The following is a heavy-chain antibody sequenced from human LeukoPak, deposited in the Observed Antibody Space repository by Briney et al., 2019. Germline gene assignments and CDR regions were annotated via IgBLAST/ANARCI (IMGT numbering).Heavy chain of an antibody. D-gene: IGHD2-2*01. CDR1: GYTLTELS. CDR3: ARGSEISSTSPLYYYGMDV. J-gene: IGHJ6*02. Sequence: ASVKVSCKVSGYTLTELSMHWVRQAPGKGLEWMGGFDPEDGETIYAQKFQGRVTMTEDTSTDTAYMELSSLRAEDTAVYYCARGSEISSTSPLYYYGMDVWGQGTTVTVSS. V-gene: IGHV1-24*01. CDR2: FDPEDGET.